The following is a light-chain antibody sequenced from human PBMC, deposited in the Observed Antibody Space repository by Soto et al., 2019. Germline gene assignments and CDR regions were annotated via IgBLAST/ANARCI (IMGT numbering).Light chain of an antibody. Sequence: DIQLTQSPSFLSASVGDRVTITCRASQGISSYFAWYQQKPGKAPKLLIYAVSALPSGVPSRFSGSASGTDFTLTISNLQPEDFATYYCQQLDSSRLTFGGGTKVEIK. J-gene: IGKJ4*01. CDR2: AVS. CDR1: QGISSY. CDR3: QQLDSSRLT. V-gene: IGKV1-9*01.